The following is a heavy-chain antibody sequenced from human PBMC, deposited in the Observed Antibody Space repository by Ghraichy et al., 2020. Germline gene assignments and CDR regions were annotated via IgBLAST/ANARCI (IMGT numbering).Heavy chain of an antibody. J-gene: IGHJ5*02. CDR3: ARYHREGVTSTSPRDNRFDP. V-gene: IGHV4-31*03. Sequence: SETLSLTCTVSGGSISSGGYYWSWIRQHPGKGLEWIGYIYYSGSTYYNPSLKSRVTISVDTSKNQFSLKLSSVTAADTAVYYCARYHREGVTSTSPRDNRFDPWGQGTLVTVSS. D-gene: IGHD2-2*01. CDR1: GGSISSGGYY. CDR2: IYYSGST.